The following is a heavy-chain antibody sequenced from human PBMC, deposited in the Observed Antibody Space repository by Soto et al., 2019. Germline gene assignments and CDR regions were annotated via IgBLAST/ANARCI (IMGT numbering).Heavy chain of an antibody. J-gene: IGHJ6*03. V-gene: IGHV3-30*18. CDR2: ISYDGSNK. CDR1: GFTFSSYG. D-gene: IGHD4-4*01. Sequence: PGGSLRLSCAASGFTFSSYGMHWVRQAPGKGLEWVAVISYDGSNKYYADSVKGRFTISRDNSKNTLYLQMNSLRAEDTAVYYCAKDFSSNYYYYYYMDVWGKGXTVTVSS. CDR3: AKDFSSNYYYYYYMDV.